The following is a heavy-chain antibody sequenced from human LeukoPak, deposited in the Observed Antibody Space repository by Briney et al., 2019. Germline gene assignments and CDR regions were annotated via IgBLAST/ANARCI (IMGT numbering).Heavy chain of an antibody. Sequence: ASVKVSCKASGGTFITYAISWVRQAPGQGLEWMGGIIPIFGTANYAQKFQGRVTITTDESTSTAYMELSSLRSEDTAVYFCARGVPAAITNMDVRGKGTTVTVSS. CDR1: GGTFITYA. CDR2: IIPIFGTA. D-gene: IGHD2-2*01. J-gene: IGHJ6*03. V-gene: IGHV1-69*05. CDR3: ARGVPAAITNMDV.